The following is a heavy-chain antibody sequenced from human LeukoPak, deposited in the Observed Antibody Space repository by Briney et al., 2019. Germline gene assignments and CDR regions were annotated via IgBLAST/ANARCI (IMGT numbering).Heavy chain of an antibody. CDR3: TRVFVGDEYSSSGY. CDR2: INSDGSST. D-gene: IGHD6-13*01. V-gene: IGHV3-74*01. J-gene: IGHJ4*02. Sequence: PGGSLRHSCAASGFTFSRYYMHWVRQAPGKGLGWVARINSDGSSTTYADSVKGRFTISRDNGKNTLYLQMNSLKVEDTAVYYCTRVFVGDEYSSSGYWGQGTLVTVSS. CDR1: GFTFSRYY.